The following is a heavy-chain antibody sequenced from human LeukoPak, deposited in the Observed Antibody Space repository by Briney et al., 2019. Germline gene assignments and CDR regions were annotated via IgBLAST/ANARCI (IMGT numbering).Heavy chain of an antibody. D-gene: IGHD3-22*01. J-gene: IGHJ4*02. Sequence: SQTLSLTCAISGDSVSSNSAAWNWIRQFPSRGLEWLGRTYYRSMWYNDYAVSVKSRITITPDTSRNQFSLQLNSVTPEDTAVYYCARDTAPDYYDSSGYQVGFDYWGQGTLVTVSS. CDR2: TYYRSMWYN. CDR1: GDSVSSNSAA. V-gene: IGHV6-1*01. CDR3: ARDTAPDYYDSSGYQVGFDY.